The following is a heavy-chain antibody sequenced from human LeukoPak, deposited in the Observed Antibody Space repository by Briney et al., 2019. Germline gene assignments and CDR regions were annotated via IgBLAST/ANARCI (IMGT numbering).Heavy chain of an antibody. CDR3: ARDLDLGGFGEFGTDDAFDI. CDR2: IYTSGGT. CDR1: GGSISSYY. J-gene: IGHJ3*02. V-gene: IGHV4-4*07. D-gene: IGHD3-10*01. Sequence: KPSETLSLTCTVSGGSISSYYWSWIRQPAGKGLEWIGRIYTSGGTNYNPSLKSRVTMSVDTSKNQFSLKLSSVTAADTAVYYCARDLDLGGFGEFGTDDAFDIWGQGTMVTVSS.